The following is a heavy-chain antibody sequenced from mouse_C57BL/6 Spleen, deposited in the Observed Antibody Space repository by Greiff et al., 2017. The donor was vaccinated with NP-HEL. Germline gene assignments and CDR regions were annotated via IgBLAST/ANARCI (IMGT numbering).Heavy chain of an antibody. CDR1: GYTFTSYG. Sequence: VQLVESGAELARPGASVKLSCKASGYTFTSYGISWVKQRTGQGLEWIGEIYPRSGNTYYNEKFKGKATLTADKSSSTAYMELRSLTSEDSAVYFCARDYDYLYYYAMDYWGQGTSVTVSS. CDR2: IYPRSGNT. D-gene: IGHD2-4*01. V-gene: IGHV1-81*01. J-gene: IGHJ4*01. CDR3: ARDYDYLYYYAMDY.